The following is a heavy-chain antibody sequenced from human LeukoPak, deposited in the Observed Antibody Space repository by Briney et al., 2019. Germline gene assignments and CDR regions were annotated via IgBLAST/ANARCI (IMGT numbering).Heavy chain of an antibody. CDR3: ATVSVGVRFDY. Sequence: GGSLRLSCTASGFNFSTYWMHWVRQVPGKGLVCVSRIKTDGSSTSYADSVKGRFTISRDNAKNKLYLQMNSLRAEDTAVYYCATVSVGVRFDYWGQGALVAVSS. CDR1: GFNFSTYW. CDR2: IKTDGSST. J-gene: IGHJ4*02. V-gene: IGHV3-74*01. D-gene: IGHD3-16*01.